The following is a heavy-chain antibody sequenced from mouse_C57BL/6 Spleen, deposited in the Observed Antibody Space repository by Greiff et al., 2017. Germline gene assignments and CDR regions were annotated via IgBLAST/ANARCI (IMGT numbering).Heavy chain of an antibody. Sequence: QVQLQQPGAELVMPGASVKLSCKASGYTFTSYWMHWVKQKPGQGLEWIGEIDTSDSYTNYNQKFKGKSTLTVDKSSSPAYMQLSSLTSEDSAVYYCAREAGTSYFDYWGQGTTLTVSS. J-gene: IGHJ2*01. CDR1: GYTFTSYW. CDR2: IDTSDSYT. D-gene: IGHD4-1*01. V-gene: IGHV1-69*01. CDR3: AREAGTSYFDY.